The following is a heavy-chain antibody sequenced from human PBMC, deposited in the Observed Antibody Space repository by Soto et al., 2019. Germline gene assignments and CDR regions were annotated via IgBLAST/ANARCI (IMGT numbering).Heavy chain of an antibody. Sequence: GGSLRLSCAASGFTFSSYAMSWVRQAPGKGLEWVSAISGSGGSTYYADSVKGRFTISRDNSKNTLYLQMNSLRAEDTAVYYCAKGSYYDSSGLEHFDYWGQGTLVTVSS. CDR3: AKGSYYDSSGLEHFDY. V-gene: IGHV3-23*01. J-gene: IGHJ4*02. CDR1: GFTFSSYA. D-gene: IGHD3-22*01. CDR2: ISGSGGST.